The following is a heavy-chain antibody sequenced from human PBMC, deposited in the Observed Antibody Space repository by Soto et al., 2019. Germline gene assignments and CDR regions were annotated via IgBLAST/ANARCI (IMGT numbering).Heavy chain of an antibody. D-gene: IGHD6-19*01. CDR3: PKDPRGGRAVIDS. V-gene: IGHV3-30*18. J-gene: IGHJ4*02. Sequence: GGSLRLSCAASGFSFSNYGMHWVRQAPGKGLEWVAVISYDRSSKYHADSVKGRFTISRDNSKNTLHLQMNSLRAEDTAVYYCPKDPRGGRAVIDSWGQGTPVTVSS. CDR1: GFSFSNYG. CDR2: ISYDRSSK.